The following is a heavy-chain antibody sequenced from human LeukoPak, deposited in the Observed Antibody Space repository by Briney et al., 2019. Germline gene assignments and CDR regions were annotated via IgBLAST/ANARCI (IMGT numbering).Heavy chain of an antibody. CDR1: GFTFSIYG. CDR3: AKHAGGDSYYFDW. CDR2: IRYAGDNE. Sequence: HPGGSLRLSCAASGFTFSIYGMIWVRQAPGRGLEWVAYIRYAGDNEHYADSVKGRFTISRDNSKNTLYLQMNSLRTEDTAVYYCAKHAGGDSYYFDWWGQGTLVTVSS. J-gene: IGHJ4*02. V-gene: IGHV3-30*02. D-gene: IGHD2-21*01.